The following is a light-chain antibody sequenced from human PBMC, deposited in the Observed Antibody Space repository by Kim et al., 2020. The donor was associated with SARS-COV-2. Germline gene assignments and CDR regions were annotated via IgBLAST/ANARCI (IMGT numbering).Light chain of an antibody. CDR1: QTIGTW. J-gene: IGKJ2*01. CDR3: HQYKSPMYS. Sequence: DIQMTQSPSTLSAFVGDRVTISCRASQTIGTWLAWYQQKPGKAPKALIYGATSLESGVPSRFSGSGSGTEFTLTITSLQPDDFTTYYCHQYKSPMYSFGQGTKLEI. V-gene: IGKV1-5*03. CDR2: GAT.